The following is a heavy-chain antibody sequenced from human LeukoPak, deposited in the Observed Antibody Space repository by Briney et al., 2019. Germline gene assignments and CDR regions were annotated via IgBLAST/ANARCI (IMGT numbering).Heavy chain of an antibody. V-gene: IGHV3-66*01. Sequence: GGSLRLSCAASGFTVSSNYMSWVRQAPGKGLEWVSVIYGGGSTYYADSVKGRFTISRDNSKNTLYLQMNSLRAEDTAVYYCARDHRRMGPVFDYWGQGTLVTVSS. D-gene: IGHD1-14*01. CDR2: IYGGGST. CDR1: GFTVSSNY. J-gene: IGHJ4*02. CDR3: ARDHRRMGPVFDY.